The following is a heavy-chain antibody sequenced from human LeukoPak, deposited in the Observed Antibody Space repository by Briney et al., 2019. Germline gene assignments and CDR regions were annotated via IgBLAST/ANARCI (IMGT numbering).Heavy chain of an antibody. Sequence: GGSLRLSCAASGFTFSNSAMSWVRQAPGKGLEWVSTISGSGGNTHYADSVKGRFTISRDNSKNTLYLQMNSLRAEDTAVYYCAKESGIGRRTTAHYYYGSGSLYFDYWGQGTLVTVSS. J-gene: IGHJ4*02. D-gene: IGHD3-10*01. CDR2: ISGSGGNT. CDR3: AKESGIGRRTTAHYYYGSGSLYFDY. V-gene: IGHV3-23*01. CDR1: GFTFSNSA.